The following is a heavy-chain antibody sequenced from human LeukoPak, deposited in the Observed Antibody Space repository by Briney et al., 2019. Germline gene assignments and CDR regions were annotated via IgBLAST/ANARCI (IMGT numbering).Heavy chain of an antibody. CDR1: GHTFTGYY. CDR2: INPNSGGT. V-gene: IGHV1-2*02. D-gene: IGHD3-10*01. CDR3: ARSPGEGPDY. J-gene: IGHJ4*02. Sequence: ASVKVSCKASGHTFTGYYMQWVRQAPGQGLEWMGWINPNSGGTIYAQKFQGRVTMTRDTSINTVYMELSSLTSDDTAVYYCARSPGEGPDYWGQGTLVTVSS.